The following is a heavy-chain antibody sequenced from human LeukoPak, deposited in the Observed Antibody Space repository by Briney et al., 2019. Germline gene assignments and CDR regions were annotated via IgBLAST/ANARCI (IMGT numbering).Heavy chain of an antibody. CDR3: AKMYSGSYYPYFDY. Sequence: GGSLRLSCAASGFTFSNYAMSWVRQAPGKGLEWVSSVSSTGGTTYYADSVKGRFTISRHNSKNTLYLQMNSLRAEDTAVYYCAKMYSGSYYPYFDYWGQGTLVTVSS. J-gene: IGHJ4*02. CDR1: GFTFSNYA. D-gene: IGHD1-26*01. CDR2: VSSTGGTT. V-gene: IGHV3-23*01.